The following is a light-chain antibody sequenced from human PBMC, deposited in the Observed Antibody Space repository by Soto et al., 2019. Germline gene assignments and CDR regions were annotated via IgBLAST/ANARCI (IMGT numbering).Light chain of an antibody. J-gene: IGLJ2*01. CDR1: SSDVGGYNY. CDR3: TSYPSSSTGEV. Sequence: QSALTQPASVSGSPGQSITISCTGTSSDVGGYNYVSWYQQHPGKAPKLMIYDVSNRPSGVSNRFSGSKSGNTASLTISGLQAEDEADYYCTSYPSSSTGEVFGGGTKLTVL. CDR2: DVS. V-gene: IGLV2-14*01.